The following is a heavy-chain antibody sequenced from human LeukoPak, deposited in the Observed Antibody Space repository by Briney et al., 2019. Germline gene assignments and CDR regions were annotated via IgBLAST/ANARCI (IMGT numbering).Heavy chain of an antibody. CDR1: GFTFSSYS. CDR2: ISSSSANI. D-gene: IGHD3-10*01. J-gene: IGHJ6*02. Sequence: GGSLRLSCAASGFTFSSYSVNWVRQAPGRGLEWVSSISSSSANIYYADSVKGRFTISRDNAKNSLYLQMNSLRAEDTAVYYCARVYASGSYYRGMDVWGQGTTVTVS. V-gene: IGHV3-21*01. CDR3: ARVYASGSYYRGMDV.